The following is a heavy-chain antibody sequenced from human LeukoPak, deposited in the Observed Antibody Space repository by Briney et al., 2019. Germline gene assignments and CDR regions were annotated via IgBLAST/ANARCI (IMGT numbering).Heavy chain of an antibody. J-gene: IGHJ4*02. CDR1: GFTFSSYG. Sequence: PGGSLRLSCAASGFTFSSYGMQWVRQAPGKGLEWVAFIRYDGTKTYYADSVKGRFSISRDNSKNTHYLQMNSLRAEDTALYYCAKVTIYSGSSGTLTHWGQGTLVTVSS. D-gene: IGHD6-6*01. CDR3: AKVTIYSGSSGTLTH. V-gene: IGHV3-30*02. CDR2: IRYDGTKT.